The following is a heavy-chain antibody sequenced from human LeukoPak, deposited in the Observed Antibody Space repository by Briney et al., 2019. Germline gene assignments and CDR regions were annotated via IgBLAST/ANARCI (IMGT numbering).Heavy chain of an antibody. V-gene: IGHV1-2*02. Sequence: ASVKVSCKASGYTFTGYYMHWVRQAPGQGLEWMGWINPDSGGTNYAQKFQGRVTMTRNTSISTAYMELSRLRSDDTAVYYCAREEPHDAFDIWGQGTMVTVSS. J-gene: IGHJ3*02. D-gene: IGHD1-1*01. CDR1: GYTFTGYY. CDR3: AREEPHDAFDI. CDR2: INPDSGGT.